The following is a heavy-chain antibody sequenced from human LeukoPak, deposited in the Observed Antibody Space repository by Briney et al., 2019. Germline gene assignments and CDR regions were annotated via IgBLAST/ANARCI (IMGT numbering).Heavy chain of an antibody. V-gene: IGHV3-23*01. CDR1: GFTFSSYA. CDR3: AKGRVPAARSNYYYYMDV. J-gene: IGHJ6*03. D-gene: IGHD2-2*01. CDR2: ISGSGGST. Sequence: GGSLRLSCAASGFTFSSYAMSWVRQAPGKGLEWVSAISGSGGSTYYADSVKGRFTISRDNSKNTLYLQVNSLRAEDTAVYYCAKGRVPAARSNYYYYMDVWGKGTTVTVSS.